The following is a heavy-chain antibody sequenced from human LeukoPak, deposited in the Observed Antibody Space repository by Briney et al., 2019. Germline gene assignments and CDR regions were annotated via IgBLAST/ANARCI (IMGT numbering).Heavy chain of an antibody. J-gene: IGHJ3*02. Sequence: ASVKVSCKASGYTFTSYGISWVRQAPGQGLEWMGWISAYNGNTNYAQKLQGRVTMTTDTSTSTAYMELRSLRSDDTAVYYCARDDVSIAVAGSPLFLAFGIWGQGTMVTVSS. CDR1: GYTFTSYG. CDR3: ARDDVSIAVAGSPLFLAFGI. V-gene: IGHV1-18*01. CDR2: ISAYNGNT. D-gene: IGHD6-19*01.